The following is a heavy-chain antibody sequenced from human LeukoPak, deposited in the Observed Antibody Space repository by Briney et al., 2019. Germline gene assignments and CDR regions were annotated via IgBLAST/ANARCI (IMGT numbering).Heavy chain of an antibody. J-gene: IGHJ4*02. CDR2: IYHSGST. V-gene: IGHV4-59*13. D-gene: IGHD6-13*01. CDR3: ARFSFIAAAARGYFDY. CDR1: GGSISSYH. Sequence: SETLSLTCIVSGGSISSYHWNWIRQPPGKGLEWIGYIYHSGSTNYNPSLKSRVTISVDTSKNQFSLKLSSVTAADTAVYYCARFSFIAAAARGYFDYWGQGTLVTVSS.